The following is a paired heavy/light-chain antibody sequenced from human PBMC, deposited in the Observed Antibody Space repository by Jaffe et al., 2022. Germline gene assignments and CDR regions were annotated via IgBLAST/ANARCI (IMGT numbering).Light chain of an antibody. CDR3: CSYAGGSTFWV. Sequence: QSALTQPASVSGSPGQSITISCTGTSSYVGNYDLVSWYQQHPGKAPKLMIYEGNKRPSGISNRFSGSKSGYTASLTISGLQAEDEADYYCCSYAGGSTFWVFGGGTKLTVL. CDR2: EGN. V-gene: IGLV2-23*01. CDR1: SSYVGNYDL. J-gene: IGLJ3*02.
Heavy chain of an antibody. CDR2: IHSGGRT. Sequence: EEQLVESGGGLVQPGGSLRLSCAASGFTVTSNSMTWVRQAPGKGLEWVSIIHSGGRTDHADSVKGRFAISRDNSKNTLYLQMNSLRTEDTAVYYCARLLSQYTSGWLGSSNAFDIWGQGTMVTVSS. D-gene: IGHD6-19*01. V-gene: IGHV3-66*02. CDR1: GFTVTSNS. CDR3: ARLLSQYTSGWLGSSNAFDI. J-gene: IGHJ3*02.